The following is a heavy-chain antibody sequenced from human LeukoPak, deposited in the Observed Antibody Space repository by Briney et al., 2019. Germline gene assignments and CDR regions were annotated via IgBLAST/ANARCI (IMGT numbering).Heavy chain of an antibody. J-gene: IGHJ2*01. CDR2: IYYSGNT. Sequence: SETLSLTCTVSGGSIRSYYWSWIRQPPGKGLEWIGYIYYSGNTKYNPSLKSRVTISVDTSKNQFSLKLRTVTAADTAVYYCARVYYSSSYDYWYFDLWGRGTLVTVSS. CDR1: GGSIRSYY. CDR3: ARVYYSSSYDYWYFDL. D-gene: IGHD6-13*01. V-gene: IGHV4-59*01.